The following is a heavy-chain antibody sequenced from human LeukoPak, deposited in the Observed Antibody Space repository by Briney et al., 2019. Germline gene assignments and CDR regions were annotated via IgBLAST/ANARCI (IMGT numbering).Heavy chain of an antibody. CDR1: GYSISSGYY. Sequence: SETLSLTCTVSGYSISSGYYWGWIRQPPGKGLEWIGSIYYSGSTYYNPSLKSRVTISVDTSKNQFSLKLSSVTAADTAVYYCARYYYYDNDYWGQGTLVTVSS. V-gene: IGHV4-38-2*02. J-gene: IGHJ4*02. CDR2: IYYSGST. CDR3: ARYYYYDNDY. D-gene: IGHD3-22*01.